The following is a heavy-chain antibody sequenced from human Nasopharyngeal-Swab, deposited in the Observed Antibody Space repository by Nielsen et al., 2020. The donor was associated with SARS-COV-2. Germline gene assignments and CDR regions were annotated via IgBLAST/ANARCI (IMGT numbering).Heavy chain of an antibody. CDR1: GYTLTELS. V-gene: IGHV1-24*01. CDR2: FDPEDGET. J-gene: IGHJ4*02. Sequence: ASVKVSYKVSGYTLTELSMHWVRQAPGKGLEWMGGFDPEDGETIYAQKFQGRVTMTEDTSTDTAYMELSSLRSEDTAVYYCATVYALGYYDSSGYYYWGQGTLVTVSS. CDR3: ATVYALGYYDSSGYYY. D-gene: IGHD3-22*01.